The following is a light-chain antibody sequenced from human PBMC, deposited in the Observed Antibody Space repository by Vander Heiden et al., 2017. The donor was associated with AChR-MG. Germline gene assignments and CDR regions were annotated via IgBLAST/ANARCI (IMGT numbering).Light chain of an antibody. CDR2: EVT. CDR3: SSSTTSSSHVV. Sequence: QSALTQPASVSGSPGQSITISCTGTSSDVGGYDYVSWYQQHPGKAPKLMIYEVTNRPLGVSNRFSGSKSGNTASLTISGLQAEDEADYYCSSSTTSSSHVVCGGGTELTVL. V-gene: IGLV2-14*01. CDR1: SSDVGGYDY. J-gene: IGLJ2*01.